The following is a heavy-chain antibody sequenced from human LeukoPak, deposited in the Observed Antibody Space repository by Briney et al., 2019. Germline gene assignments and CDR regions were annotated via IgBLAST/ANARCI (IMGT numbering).Heavy chain of an antibody. CDR3: ATELREGDSGSQYFQH. J-gene: IGHJ1*01. D-gene: IGHD6-19*01. Sequence: GRSLRLSCAASGFTFGSYAMHWVRQAPGKGLEWGAIISYDESNKYYADPVKGRFTISRDNSKNTLYLQMNSLRPEETAVYYCATELREGDSGSQYFQHWGQGTLVTVSS. CDR2: ISYDESNK. V-gene: IGHV3-30*04. CDR1: GFTFGSYA.